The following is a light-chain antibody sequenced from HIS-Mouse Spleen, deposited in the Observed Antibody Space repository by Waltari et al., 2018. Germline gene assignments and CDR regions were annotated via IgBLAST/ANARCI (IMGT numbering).Light chain of an antibody. Sequence: QSALTQPPSASGSPGQSVTISCTGTSSDVGGYNYVSWYQQHPGKAPKLMIYEVSKRPSWVPYRFSGSKSGNTASLTVSGLQAEDEADYYCSSYAGSNDVVFGGGTKLTVL. J-gene: IGLJ2*01. CDR2: EVS. CDR3: SSYAGSNDVV. V-gene: IGLV2-8*01. CDR1: SSDVGGYNY.